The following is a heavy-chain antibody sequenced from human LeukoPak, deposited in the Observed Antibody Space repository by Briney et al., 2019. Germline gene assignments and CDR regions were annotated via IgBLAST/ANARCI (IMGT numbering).Heavy chain of an antibody. CDR1: GGSISSYY. Sequence: SETLSLTCTVSGGSISSYYWSWIRQPPGKGLEWIGYIYYSGSTYYNPSLKSRVTISVDTSKNQFSLKLSSVTAADTAVYYCARRSEFGYYGMDVWGQGTTVTVSS. D-gene: IGHD3-10*01. V-gene: IGHV4-59*06. CDR3: ARRSEFGYYGMDV. J-gene: IGHJ6*02. CDR2: IYYSGST.